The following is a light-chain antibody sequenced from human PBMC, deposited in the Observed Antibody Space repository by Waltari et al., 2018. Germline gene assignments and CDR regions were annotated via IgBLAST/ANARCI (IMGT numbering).Light chain of an antibody. Sequence: QSVLTQPPSVSGAPGQRVTISCPGSSSNIGAGYAVNWYQQLPGAAPKTPTSASNNRPSGVPDRFSGSKSGTSASLAITGLQAEDEADYYCQSYDRSLTYVFGTGTKVTVL. CDR3: QSYDRSLTYV. CDR1: SSNIGAGYA. V-gene: IGLV1-40*01. J-gene: IGLJ1*01. CDR2: ASN.